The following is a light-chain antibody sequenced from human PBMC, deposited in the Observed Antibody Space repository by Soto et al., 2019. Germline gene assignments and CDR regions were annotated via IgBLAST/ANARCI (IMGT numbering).Light chain of an antibody. CDR1: SSNIGGNS. CDR2: DDD. CDR3: GSWDSSLSAYV. J-gene: IGLJ1*01. V-gene: IGLV1-51*01. Sequence: QSLLTQPPSVSAAPGQRVTISCSVSSSNIGGNSVSWYQQLPGTAPKLLIYDDDKRPSGIPDRFSGSKSSTSATLGITGFQTGDEADYYCGSWDSSLSAYVFGTGTKVTVL.